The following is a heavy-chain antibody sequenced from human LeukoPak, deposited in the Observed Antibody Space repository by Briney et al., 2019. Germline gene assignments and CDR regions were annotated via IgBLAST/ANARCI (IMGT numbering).Heavy chain of an antibody. Sequence: ASETLSLTCTVSGGSISSYYWSWIRQPPGKGLEWIGYIYYSGSTNYNPSLKSRVTISVDTSKNQFSLKLSSVTAADTAVYYCARMAPRYYYYYMDVWGKGTTVTVSS. CDR3: ARMAPRYYYYYMDV. CDR2: IYYSGST. D-gene: IGHD5-24*01. J-gene: IGHJ6*03. V-gene: IGHV4-59*01. CDR1: GGSISSYY.